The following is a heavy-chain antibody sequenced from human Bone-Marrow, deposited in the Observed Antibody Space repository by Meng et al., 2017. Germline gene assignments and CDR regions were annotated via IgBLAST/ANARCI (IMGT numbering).Heavy chain of an antibody. V-gene: IGHV4-59*01. D-gene: IGHD1-26*01. CDR1: GGSISSFY. CDR2: IYYSGST. CDR3: ARALVGANDY. J-gene: IGHJ4*02. Sequence: SETLSLTCTVSGGSISSFYWSWIRQPPGKGLEWIGYIYYSGSTNYNPSLKSRVTISVDTSKNQFSLKLSSVTAADTAVYYCARALVGANDYWGQGTLVTVSS.